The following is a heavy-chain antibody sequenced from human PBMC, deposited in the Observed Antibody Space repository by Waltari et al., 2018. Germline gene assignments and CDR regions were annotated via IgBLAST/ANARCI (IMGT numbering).Heavy chain of an antibody. CDR3: ARDLGWAREFFDF. V-gene: IGHV6-1*01. CDR2: TYYRSKWYS. Sequence: QVQLQQSGPGLVKPSQTLSLTCAISGDRVPSTLAARNWFRQSPSGGLGWLGRTYYRSKWYSDYSLAVQGRVTINPVTSTNQFSLQLNSVTPEDTAVYYCARDLGWAREFFDFWGQGTLVTVSS. CDR1: GDRVPSTLAA. J-gene: IGHJ4*02. D-gene: IGHD3-10*01.